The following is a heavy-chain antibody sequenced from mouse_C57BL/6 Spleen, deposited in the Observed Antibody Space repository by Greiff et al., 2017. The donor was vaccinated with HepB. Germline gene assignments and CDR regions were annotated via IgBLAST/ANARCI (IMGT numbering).Heavy chain of an antibody. CDR1: GYTFTSYW. CDR3: ARGPSMDY. CDR2: IDPSDSYT. Sequence: VQLQQPGAELVRPGTSVKLSCKASGYTFTSYWMHWVKQRPGQGLEWIGVIDPSDSYTNYNQKFKGKATLTVDTSSSTAYMQLSSLTSEDSAVYYCARGPSMDYWGQGTSVTVSS. V-gene: IGHV1-59*01. J-gene: IGHJ4*01.